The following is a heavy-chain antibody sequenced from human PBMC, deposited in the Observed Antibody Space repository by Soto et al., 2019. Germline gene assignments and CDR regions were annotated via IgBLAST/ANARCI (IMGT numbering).Heavy chain of an antibody. D-gene: IGHD6-13*01. CDR3: AKGLSIAAAGAFDY. Sequence: PGGSLRLSCAASGFTFSSYAMSWVRQAPGKGLEWVSAISGSGGSTYYADTVKGRFTISRDNSKNKQYLQMNSLRAEDTAVYYCAKGLSIAAAGAFDYWGQGTLVTVSS. CDR2: ISGSGGST. CDR1: GFTFSSYA. V-gene: IGHV3-23*01. J-gene: IGHJ4*02.